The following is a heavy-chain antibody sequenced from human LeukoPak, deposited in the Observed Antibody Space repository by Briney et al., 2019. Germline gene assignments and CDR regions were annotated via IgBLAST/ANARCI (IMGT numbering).Heavy chain of an antibody. CDR1: EDTFHSYG. J-gene: IGHJ2*01. CDR3: GRDSGAPDL. CDR2: ILPLYGSG. D-gene: IGHD1-1*01. V-gene: IGHV1-69*05. Sequence: SVKVSCKASEDTFHSYGFSWVRRAPGQGLEWVGGILPLYGSGKYPEKFQGRISITTDDSTSTVILELNNLTSDDTAIYYCGRDSGAPDLWGRGTLVPVSS.